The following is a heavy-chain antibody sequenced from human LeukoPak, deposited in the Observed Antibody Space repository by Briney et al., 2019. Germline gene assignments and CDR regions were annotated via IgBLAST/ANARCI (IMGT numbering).Heavy chain of an antibody. J-gene: IGHJ5*02. V-gene: IGHV4-39*07. CDR1: GGSISSSTYF. Sequence: SETLSLTCTVSGGSISSSTYFWGWIRQPPGKGLEWIGSIYYYSGSTYYDPSLKSRVTISVDTSKNQFSLRLSSVTAADTAVYYCARGRGEGRGISMVRGVRAPSYNWFDPWGHGTLVTVSS. D-gene: IGHD3-10*01. CDR3: ARGRGEGRGISMVRGVRAPSYNWFDP. CDR2: IYYYSGST.